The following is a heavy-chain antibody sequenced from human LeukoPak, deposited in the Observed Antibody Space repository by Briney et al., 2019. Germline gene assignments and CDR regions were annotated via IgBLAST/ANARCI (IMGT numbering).Heavy chain of an antibody. J-gene: IGHJ4*02. CDR3: ARELMGGTFDY. D-gene: IGHD2-8*01. Sequence: ASVKVSCKASGYAFNGYVIHFVRQAAGQGLEWMGWIKPNGGDTGYAQRFRDRVTVTRDTSISTAYLELTRLTLDDTAVVYCARELMGGTFDYWGPGTQVTVSS. CDR1: GYAFNGYV. CDR2: IKPNGGDT. V-gene: IGHV1-2*02.